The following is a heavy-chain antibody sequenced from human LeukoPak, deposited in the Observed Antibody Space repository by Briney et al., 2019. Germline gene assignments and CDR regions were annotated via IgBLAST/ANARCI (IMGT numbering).Heavy chain of an antibody. CDR3: TTSLVCYYDSSGYQCGYFDY. CDR2: IKSKTDGGTT. Sequence: PGGSLRLSCAASGFTFSNAWMSWVRQAPGKGLEWVGRIKSKTDGGTTDYAAPVKGRFTISRDGSKNTLYLQMNSLKTEDTAVYYCTTSLVCYYDSSGYQCGYFDYWGQGTLVTVSS. CDR1: GFTFSNAW. V-gene: IGHV3-15*01. D-gene: IGHD3-22*01. J-gene: IGHJ4*02.